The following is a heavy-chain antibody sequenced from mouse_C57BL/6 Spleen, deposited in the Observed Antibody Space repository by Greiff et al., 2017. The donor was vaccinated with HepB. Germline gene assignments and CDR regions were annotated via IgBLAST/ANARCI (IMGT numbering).Heavy chain of an antibody. V-gene: IGHV6-3*01. Sequence: EVMLVDSGGGLVQPGGSMKLSCVASGFTFSNYWMNWVRQSPEKGLEWVAQIRLKSDNYATHYAESVKGRFTISRDDSKSSVYLQMNNLRAEDTGIYYCTADGTYYFDYWGQGTTLTVSS. CDR1: GFTFSNYW. D-gene: IGHD2-3*01. CDR3: TADGTYYFDY. J-gene: IGHJ2*01. CDR2: IRLKSDNYAT.